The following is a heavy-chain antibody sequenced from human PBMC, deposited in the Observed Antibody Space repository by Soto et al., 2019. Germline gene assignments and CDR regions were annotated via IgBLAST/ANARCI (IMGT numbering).Heavy chain of an antibody. J-gene: IGHJ6*02. CDR3: ARSIRGPRRFNGMDV. V-gene: IGHV2-70*13. Sequence: SGPTLVNPTETLTLTCTFSGFSLTSPGMCVSWIRQPPGKTLEWLALIERDDDDKYYSTSLKTRLTISKDTRKNQVVLTMANMDPADTGTYYCARSIRGPRRFNGMDVWGQGTTVTVSS. CDR1: GFSLTSPGMC. D-gene: IGHD1-20*01. CDR2: IERDDDDK.